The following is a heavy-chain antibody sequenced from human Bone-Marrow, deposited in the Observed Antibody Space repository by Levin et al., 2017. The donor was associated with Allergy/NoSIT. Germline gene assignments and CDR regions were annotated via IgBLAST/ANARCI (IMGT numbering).Heavy chain of an antibody. CDR1: GFTFSSYS. CDR3: ARGLGQWLVRRGLYFDY. J-gene: IGHJ4*02. V-gene: IGHV3-48*01. D-gene: IGHD6-19*01. Sequence: GESLKISCAASGFTFSSYSMNWVRQAPGKGLEWVSYISSSSSTIYYADSVKGRFTISRDNAKNSLYLQMNSLRAEDTAVYYCARGLGQWLVRRGLYFDYWGQGTLVTVSS. CDR2: ISSSSSTI.